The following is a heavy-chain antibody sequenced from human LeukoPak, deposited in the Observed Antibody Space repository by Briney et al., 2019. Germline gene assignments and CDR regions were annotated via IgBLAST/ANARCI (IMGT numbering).Heavy chain of an antibody. CDR2: ISGSGGST. D-gene: IGHD6-13*01. V-gene: IGHV3-23*01. Sequence: GGSLRLSCAASGLTFSSYAMSWVRQAPGKGLEWVSAISGSGGSTYYADSVKGRFTISRDNSKNTLYLQMNSLRAEDTAVYYCANEIIAAAGNRTDYWGQGTLVTVSS. CDR1: GLTFSSYA. CDR3: ANEIIAAAGNRTDY. J-gene: IGHJ4*02.